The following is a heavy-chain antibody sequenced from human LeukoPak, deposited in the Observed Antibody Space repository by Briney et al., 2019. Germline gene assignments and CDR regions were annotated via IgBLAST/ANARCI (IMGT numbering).Heavy chain of an antibody. V-gene: IGHV4-39*01. D-gene: IGHD6-13*01. CDR1: GGSISSSSYY. Sequence: SETLSLTCTVSGGSISSSSYYWGWIRQPPGTGLEWIGTIYYSGSTYYNPSLKSRVTISVDTSKNQFSLKLSSVTAADTAVYYCARHAAYSNSWIYDYWGQGTLVTVSS. CDR3: ARHAAYSNSWIYDY. J-gene: IGHJ4*02. CDR2: IYYSGST.